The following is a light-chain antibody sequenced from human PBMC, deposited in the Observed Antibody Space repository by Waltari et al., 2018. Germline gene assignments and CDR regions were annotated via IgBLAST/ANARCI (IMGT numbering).Light chain of an antibody. Sequence: SYVLTQPPSVSVAPGKTARITCGGNNLGSKSGHWYQQKPGQAPVLVIYDDTDRPSGIPERFSGSNSGNTATLTISRVEARDEADYSCQVWDSSSDQSVFGGGTKLTVL. V-gene: IGLV3-21*04. CDR2: DDT. CDR3: QVWDSSSDQSV. J-gene: IGLJ2*01. CDR1: NLGSKS.